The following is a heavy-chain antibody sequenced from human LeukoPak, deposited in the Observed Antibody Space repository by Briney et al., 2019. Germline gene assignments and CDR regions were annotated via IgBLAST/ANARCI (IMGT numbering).Heavy chain of an antibody. CDR2: ISSSGSTI. D-gene: IGHD3-10*01. CDR1: GFTFSSYE. Sequence: QPGGSLRLSCAASGFTFSSYEMNWVRQAPGKGLEWVSYISSSGSTIYYADSVKGRFTISRDNAENSLFLQMNSLRVDDTAVYYCVRDMGRESIFDYWGQGTLVTVSS. V-gene: IGHV3-48*03. CDR3: VRDMGRESIFDY. J-gene: IGHJ4*02.